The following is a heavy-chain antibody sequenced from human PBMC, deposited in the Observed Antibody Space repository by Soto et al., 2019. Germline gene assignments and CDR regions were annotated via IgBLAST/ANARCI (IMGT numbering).Heavy chain of an antibody. J-gene: IGHJ3*02. V-gene: IGHV3-9*01. Sequence: EVQLVESGGGLVQPGRSLRLSCAASGFIFDDYAMHWVRQAPGKGLEWVSGISWNSGSIDYADSVTGRFTFSRDNAKNSLYLQMNNLRAEDTALYYCARGLSYGLGSYVLFDAFDTWGQGTRVTVSS. D-gene: IGHD3-10*01. CDR1: GFIFDDYA. CDR2: ISWNSGSI. CDR3: ARGLSYGLGSYVLFDAFDT.